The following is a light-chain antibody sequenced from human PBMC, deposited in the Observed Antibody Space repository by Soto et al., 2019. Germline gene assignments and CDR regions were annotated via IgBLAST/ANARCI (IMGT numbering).Light chain of an antibody. CDR3: AAWDDSLNGDV. V-gene: IGLV1-44*01. Sequence: QSVLTQPPSASGTPGQRVTISCSGGSSNIGTNAVNWYQQLPGTDPKLLIYNNNHRPSGVPDRFSGSKSGTSASLAIGGRQSEDEAAYYCAAWDDSLNGDVFGTGTKVTVL. J-gene: IGLJ1*01. CDR1: SSNIGTNA. CDR2: NNN.